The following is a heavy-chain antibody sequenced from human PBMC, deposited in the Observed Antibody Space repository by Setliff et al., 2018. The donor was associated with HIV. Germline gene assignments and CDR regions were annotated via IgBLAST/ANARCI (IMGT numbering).Heavy chain of an antibody. V-gene: IGHV4-34*01. CDR3: AIRGSSGWYVGGYFDY. D-gene: IGHD6-19*01. Sequence: SETLSLTCAVYGGSFSGYYWSWIRQPPGKGLEWIGEINHSGSTNYNPSLKSRVTISVDTSKNQFSLRLSSVTAADTAVYYCAIRGSSGWYVGGYFDYWGQGTLVTVSS. J-gene: IGHJ4*02. CDR2: INHSGST. CDR1: GGSFSGYY.